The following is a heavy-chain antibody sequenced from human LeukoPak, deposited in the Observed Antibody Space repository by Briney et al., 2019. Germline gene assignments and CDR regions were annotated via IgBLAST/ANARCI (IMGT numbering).Heavy chain of an antibody. CDR3: AGGGFYSSSWVEFDY. CDR1: GYTFTGYY. CDR2: INPNSGGT. V-gene: IGHV1-2*02. Sequence: ASVKVSCKASGYTFTGYYMHWVRQAPGQGLEWMGWINPNSGGTNYAQKFQGRVTMTRDTSISTAYMELSRLRSDDTAVYYCAGGGFYSSSWVEFDYWGQGTLVTVSS. J-gene: IGHJ4*02. D-gene: IGHD6-13*01.